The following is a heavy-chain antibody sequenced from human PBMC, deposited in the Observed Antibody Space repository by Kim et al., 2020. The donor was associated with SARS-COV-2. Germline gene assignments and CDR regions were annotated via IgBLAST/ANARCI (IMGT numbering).Heavy chain of an antibody. D-gene: IGHD3-10*01. V-gene: IGHV3-23*01. CDR1: GFTFSNYA. Sequence: GGSLRLSCAASGFTFSNYAMGWVRHAPGQGLEWVSFISSTGMSTYYAESVKGRFTISRDNSENTLYLQMHSLRAEDPAVYFCARDPGVIPQPYCDYWGQG. CDR2: ISSTGMST. CDR3: ARDPGVIPQPYCDY. J-gene: IGHJ4*02.